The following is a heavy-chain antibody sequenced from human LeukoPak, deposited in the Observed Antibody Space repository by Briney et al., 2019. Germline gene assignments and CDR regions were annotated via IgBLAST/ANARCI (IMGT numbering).Heavy chain of an antibody. J-gene: IGHJ3*02. CDR3: ATDSGNNALDAFDI. CDR2: FDLEDGEK. V-gene: IGHV1-24*01. CDR1: GYTLTEFS. D-gene: IGHD1-14*01. Sequence: GASVKVSCKVSGYTLTEFSIHWVRQAPGKGLEWMGGFDLEDGEKIYAQKFQGRVTMTEDTSTDTAYMELSSLRSEDTAVYYCATDSGNNALDAFDIWGQGTMVTVSS.